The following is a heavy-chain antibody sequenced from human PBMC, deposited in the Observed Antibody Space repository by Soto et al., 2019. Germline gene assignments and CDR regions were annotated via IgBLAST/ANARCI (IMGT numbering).Heavy chain of an antibody. CDR1: GFTFSSYA. CDR3: AREIGYYYDSSGYLNYYYGMDV. V-gene: IGHV3-30-3*01. Sequence: QVQLVESGGGVVQPGRSLRLSCAASGFTFSSYAMHWVRQAPGKGLEWVAVISYDGSNKYYADSVKGRFTIYRDNSKNTLYLQMNSLRAEDTAVYYCAREIGYYYDSSGYLNYYYGMDVWGQGTTVTVSS. J-gene: IGHJ6*02. D-gene: IGHD3-22*01. CDR2: ISYDGSNK.